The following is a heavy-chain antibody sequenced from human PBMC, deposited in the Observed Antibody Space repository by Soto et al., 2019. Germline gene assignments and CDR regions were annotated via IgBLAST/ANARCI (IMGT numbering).Heavy chain of an antibody. V-gene: IGHV3-23*01. D-gene: IGHD5-12*01. CDR3: AKARDSGYDLWVDYYYCMDA. Sequence: GGSLRLSCAASGFTFSSYAMSWVRQAPGKGLEWVSAISGSGGSTYYADSVKGRFTISRDNSKNTLYLQMNSLRAEDTAVYYCAKARDSGYDLWVDYYYCMDAWGQGTTVTAP. CDR2: ISGSGGST. J-gene: IGHJ6*02. CDR1: GFTFSSYA.